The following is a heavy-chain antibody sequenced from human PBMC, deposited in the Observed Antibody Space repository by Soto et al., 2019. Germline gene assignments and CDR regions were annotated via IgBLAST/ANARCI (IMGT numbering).Heavy chain of an antibody. CDR1: GYTFTNYD. J-gene: IGHJ3*02. V-gene: IGHV1-8*01. CDR3: ARGLAVTRDAFDI. CDR2: MTPKSDDT. D-gene: IGHD4-4*01. Sequence: ASVKVSCKASGYTFTNYDVNWVRQAPGQGLEWVGWMTPKSDDTGYAQKFQGRVTLTRNTSISTAYMEQSSLTSEDTAVYYCARGLAVTRDAFDIWGQGTMVTVSS.